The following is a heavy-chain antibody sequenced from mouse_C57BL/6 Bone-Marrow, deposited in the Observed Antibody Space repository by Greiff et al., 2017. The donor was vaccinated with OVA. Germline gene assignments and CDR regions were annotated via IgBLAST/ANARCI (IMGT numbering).Heavy chain of an antibody. CDR3: ASIYYDYDNY. V-gene: IGHV5-6*01. Sequence: EVKLVESGGDLVKPGGSLKLSCAASGFTFSSYGMSWVRQTPDKRLEWVATISSGGSYTYYPDSVKGRFTISRDNAKNTLYLQMSSLKSEDTAMYYCASIYYDYDNYWGQGTTLTVSS. CDR2: ISSGGSYT. J-gene: IGHJ2*01. CDR1: GFTFSSYG. D-gene: IGHD2-4*01.